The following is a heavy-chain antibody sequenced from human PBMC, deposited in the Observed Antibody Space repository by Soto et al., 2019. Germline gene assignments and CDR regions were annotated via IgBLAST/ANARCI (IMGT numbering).Heavy chain of an antibody. V-gene: IGHV3-48*02. Sequence: EVQLVESGGGLVQPGGSLRLSCAASGFTFSSYSMNWVRQAPGRGREWVSYISSSSRTIYYADSGKGRFTTSRDNAKNSLYLKMNSLRDEDTAVYYCARETPFGYYYGMDVWCQGTTVTVSS. D-gene: IGHD3-16*01. CDR3: ARETPFGYYYGMDV. J-gene: IGHJ6*02. CDR2: ISSSSRTI. CDR1: GFTFSSYS.